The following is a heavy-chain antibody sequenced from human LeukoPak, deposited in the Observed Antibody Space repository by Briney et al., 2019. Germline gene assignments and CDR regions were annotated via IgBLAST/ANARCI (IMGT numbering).Heavy chain of an antibody. CDR2: IAHHGNNK. D-gene: IGHD2-8*02. CDR3: AKDGSWSCTD. V-gene: IGHV3-30*02. CDR1: GFTFSSSA. Sequence: GESLRLSCAASGFTFSSSAMHWVRQGPGKGLEWVAYIAHHGNNKYYADSVKGRFTISRDNSKGSLYLQMNSLRADDTAVYYCAKDGSWSCTDWGQGTLVRVSS. J-gene: IGHJ4*02.